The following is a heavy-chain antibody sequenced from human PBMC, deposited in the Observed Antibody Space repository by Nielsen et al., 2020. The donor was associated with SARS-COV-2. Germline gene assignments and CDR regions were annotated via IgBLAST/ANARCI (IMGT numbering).Heavy chain of an antibody. V-gene: IGHV3-30-3*01. Sequence: GGSLRLSCAASGFTFSSYAMHWVRQAPGKGLEWVAVISYDGSNKYYADSVKGRFTISRDNSKNTLYLQMNSLRAEDTAVYYCASLGFQGGYYGMDVWGQGTTVTVSS. CDR2: ISYDGSNK. CDR3: ASLGFQGGYYGMDV. J-gene: IGHJ6*02. CDR1: GFTFSSYA. D-gene: IGHD3-10*01.